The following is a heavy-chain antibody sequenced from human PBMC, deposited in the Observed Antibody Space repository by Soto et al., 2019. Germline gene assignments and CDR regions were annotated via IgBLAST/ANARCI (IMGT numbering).Heavy chain of an antibody. CDR1: GFTFSSYH. CDR2: IYAENSGA. V-gene: IGHV3-74*01. CDR3: AAFPGGFWSGSGMHGHL. Sequence: GGSLRLSCAASGFTFSSYHAHWVHQAPGKGLVWVSRIYAENSGAVYADSVKGRFTVSRDNAKNTLYLQMTGLRAVDTAVYYCAAFPGGFWSGSGMHGHLWGQGTMVTVSS. J-gene: IGHJ3*01. D-gene: IGHD3-3*01.